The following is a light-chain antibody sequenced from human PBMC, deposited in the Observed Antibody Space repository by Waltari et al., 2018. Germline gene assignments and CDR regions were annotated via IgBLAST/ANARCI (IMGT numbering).Light chain of an antibody. CDR1: ALPKKY. CDR2: EDS. Sequence: SYELTQPPSVSVFPGQTARITCSGHALPKKYAYWFQQKSGQAPVVVIYEDSDRPSGIPERFSASTSGTVATLTISGAQVEDEADYYCYSTDSSVNHRVFGGGTKLTVL. J-gene: IGLJ3*02. CDR3: YSTDSSVNHRV. V-gene: IGLV3-10*01.